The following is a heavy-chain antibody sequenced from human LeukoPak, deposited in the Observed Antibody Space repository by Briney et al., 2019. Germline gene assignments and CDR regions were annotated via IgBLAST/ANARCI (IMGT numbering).Heavy chain of an antibody. CDR3: AREGTDQYYYYYMDV. V-gene: IGHV4-59*11. D-gene: IGHD3-10*01. J-gene: IGHJ6*03. CDR2: IYYSGST. CDR1: GGSIRNHY. Sequence: PSETLSLTCTVSGGSIRNHYWSWIRQPPGKGLEGMGYIYYSGSTNYNPSLKSRVTITLDSSNNQFSLMLSSVTAADTAVYYCAREGTDQYYYYYMDVWGKGTTVTVSS.